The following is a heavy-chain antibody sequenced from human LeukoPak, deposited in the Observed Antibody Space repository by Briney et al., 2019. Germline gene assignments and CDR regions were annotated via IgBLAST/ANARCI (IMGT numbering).Heavy chain of an antibody. J-gene: IGHJ4*02. CDR2: IIPIFGIA. V-gene: IGHV1-69*04. Sequence: SVKVSCKPSGGTFSSYAIRWLPQAAGQGLEGRGRIIPIFGIANYAHKFQGRVTITADKSTRTAYMELSSLRSEDTAVYYCASQYYDFWYWGQGTLVTVS. CDR3: ASQYYDFWY. D-gene: IGHD3-3*01. CDR1: GGTFSSYA.